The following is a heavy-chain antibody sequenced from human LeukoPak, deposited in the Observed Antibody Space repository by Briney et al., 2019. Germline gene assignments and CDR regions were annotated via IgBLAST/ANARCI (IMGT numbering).Heavy chain of an antibody. J-gene: IGHJ6*03. Sequence: ASVKVSCKASGYTFSGYSLHWVRQVPGQGLEWMGWINPNSGGTNYAQKFQGRVTMTRDTSISTAYMELSRLRSDDTAVYYCARGHSSGWYGGYYYMDVWGKGTTVTVSS. CDR3: ARGHSSGWYGGYYYMDV. CDR2: INPNSGGT. V-gene: IGHV1-2*02. CDR1: GYTFSGYS. D-gene: IGHD6-19*01.